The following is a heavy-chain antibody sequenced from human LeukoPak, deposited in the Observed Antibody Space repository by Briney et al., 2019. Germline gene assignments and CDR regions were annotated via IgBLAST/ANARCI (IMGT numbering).Heavy chain of an antibody. Sequence: SETLSLTCTVSGGSISSYYWSWIRQPPGKGLEWIGYIYYSGSTNYNPSLKSRVTISVDTSKNQFSLKLSSVTAADTAVYYCARDHRPTTVTTLGWYFDLWGRGTLVTVSS. CDR3: ARDHRPTTVTTLGWYFDL. J-gene: IGHJ2*01. V-gene: IGHV4-59*01. CDR2: IYYSGST. CDR1: GGSISSYY. D-gene: IGHD4-17*01.